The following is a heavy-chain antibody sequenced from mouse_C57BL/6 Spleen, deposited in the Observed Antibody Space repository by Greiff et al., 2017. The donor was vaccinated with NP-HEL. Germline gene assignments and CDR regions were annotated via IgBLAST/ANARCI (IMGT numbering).Heavy chain of an antibody. CDR2: IYPRDGST. CDR1: GYTFTSYD. J-gene: IGHJ2*01. CDR3: ARAPPGYYIDY. V-gene: IGHV1-85*01. Sequence: QVQLKESGPELVKPGASVKLSCKASGYTFTSYDINWVKQRPGQGLEWIGWIYPRDGSTKYNEKFKGKATLTADTSSSTAYMALHSLTSEDSSVAVCARAPPGYYIDYWGQGTTLTVSS.